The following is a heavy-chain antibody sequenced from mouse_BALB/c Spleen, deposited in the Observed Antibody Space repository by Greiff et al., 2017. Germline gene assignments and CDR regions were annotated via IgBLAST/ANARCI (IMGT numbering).Heavy chain of an antibody. J-gene: IGHJ3*01. CDR1: GFSLTSYD. CDR3: VREGGSSPFAY. CDR2: IWTGGGT. Sequence: QVQLKESGPGLVAPSQSLSITCTVSGFSLTSYDISWIRQPPGKGLEWLGVIWTGGGTNYNSAFMSRLSISKDNSKSQVFLKMNSLQTDDTAIYYCVREGGSSPFAYWGQGTLVTVSA. D-gene: IGHD1-1*01. V-gene: IGHV2-9-2*01.